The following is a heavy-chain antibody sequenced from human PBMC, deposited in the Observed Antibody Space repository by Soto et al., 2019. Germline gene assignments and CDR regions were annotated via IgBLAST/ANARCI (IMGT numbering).Heavy chain of an antibody. D-gene: IGHD3-3*01. CDR1: GGSFSGYY. V-gene: IGHV4-34*01. CDR2: INHSGST. CDR3: ARAGLRFLEWFHTRAWFDP. Sequence: SETLSLTCAVYGGSFSGYYWSWIRQPPGKGLEWIGEINHSGSTNYNPSLKSRVTISVDTSKNQFSLKLSSVTAADTAVYYCARAGLRFLEWFHTRAWFDPWGQGTLVTVSS. J-gene: IGHJ5*02.